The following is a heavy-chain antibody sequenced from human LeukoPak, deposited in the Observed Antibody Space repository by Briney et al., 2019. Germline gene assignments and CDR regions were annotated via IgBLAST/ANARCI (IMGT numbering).Heavy chain of an antibody. CDR2: IYYSGST. CDR1: GGSISSSSYY. Sequence: PSETLSLTCTVSGGSISSSSYYWGWIRQPPGKGLEWIGSIYYSGSTYYNPSLESRVTISVDTSKNQFSLKLSSVTAADTAVYYCARTVVVVAASQSFDYWGQGTLVTVSS. D-gene: IGHD2-15*01. J-gene: IGHJ4*02. V-gene: IGHV4-39*01. CDR3: ARTVVVVAASQSFDY.